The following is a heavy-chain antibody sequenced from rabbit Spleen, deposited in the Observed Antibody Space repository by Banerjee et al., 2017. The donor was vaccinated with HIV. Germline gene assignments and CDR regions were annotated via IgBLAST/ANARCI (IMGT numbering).Heavy chain of an antibody. J-gene: IGHJ2*01. Sequence: QEQLVESGGGLVKPEGSLTLTCEASGFDLNSYYYMSWVRQAPGKGLEWIGTIYIDTSETWYATWAKGRFTISKTSSTTVTLQMNSLTAADTATYFCARSSVGDINRFGLWGPGTLVTVS. CDR3: ARSSVGDINRFGL. CDR2: IYIDTSET. CDR1: GFDLNSYYY. D-gene: IGHD1-1*01. V-gene: IGHV1S45*01.